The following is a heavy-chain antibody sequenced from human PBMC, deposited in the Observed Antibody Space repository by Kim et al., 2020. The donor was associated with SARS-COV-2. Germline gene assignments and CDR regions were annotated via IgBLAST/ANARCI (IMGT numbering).Heavy chain of an antibody. CDR2: DGSDK. Sequence: DGSDKDYVDSVKGRFTISRDNAKNSLYLQMNSLTVEDTAVYYCVRGGSIYWGQGTLVTVSS. V-gene: IGHV3-7*01. D-gene: IGHD3-10*01. CDR3: VRGGSIY. J-gene: IGHJ4*02.